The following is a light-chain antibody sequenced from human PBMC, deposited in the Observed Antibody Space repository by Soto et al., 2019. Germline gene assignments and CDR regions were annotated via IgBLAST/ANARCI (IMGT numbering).Light chain of an antibody. CDR3: HHFNNWPPT. Sequence: MVMTQSPATLSVSPGERATLSCRASQSVSRNLAWYQQKPGQTPRLLIYGASTRVTGIPARFSGSESVTEFFLAIISLQSEDCAVYYCHHFNNWPPTFGRGTKGQVK. CDR2: GAS. CDR1: QSVSRN. V-gene: IGKV3-15*01. J-gene: IGKJ1*01.